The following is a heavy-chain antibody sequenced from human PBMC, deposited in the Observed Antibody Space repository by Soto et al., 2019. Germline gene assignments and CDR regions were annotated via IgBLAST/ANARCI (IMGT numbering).Heavy chain of an antibody. CDR3: ATEGDLVGATVRRGFED. V-gene: IGHV1-69*01. D-gene: IGHD1-26*01. CDR2: IIPLFGTP. CDR1: GGTFTSYA. J-gene: IGHJ4*02. Sequence: QVQLVQSGAEVRKPGSSVKVSCKASGGTFTSYAISWVRRAPGQGLEWIGGIIPLFGTPDYAQKFQGRVTITEDESTSTAYLELKTLRSEDTALYCCATEGDLVGATVRRGFEDWGQGTLVTVSS.